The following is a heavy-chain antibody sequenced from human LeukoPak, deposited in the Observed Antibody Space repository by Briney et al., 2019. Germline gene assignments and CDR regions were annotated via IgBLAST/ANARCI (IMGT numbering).Heavy chain of an antibody. D-gene: IGHD4-17*01. CDR3: AKRGTTVTTADN. Sequence: GGSLRLSCAGSGFTFSSYAVRWGRQAPGKGLEWVSAISAGGGTTYYADSVKGRFTISRDNSRNTLYLQMNSLRAEYTAVFYCAKRGTTVTTADNWGQGTLVTVSS. J-gene: IGHJ4*02. CDR1: GFTFSSYA. V-gene: IGHV3-23*01. CDR2: ISAGGGTT.